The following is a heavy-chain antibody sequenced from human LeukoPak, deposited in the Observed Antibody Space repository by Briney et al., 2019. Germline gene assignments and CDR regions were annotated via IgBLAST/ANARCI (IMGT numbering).Heavy chain of an antibody. Sequence: SETLSLTCTVSGGSISSSSYYRGWIRQPPGKGLEWIGYIYYSGSTYYNPSLKSRVTMSVDTSKNQFSLKLTSVTAADTAVYYCATGLIAAAPEYWGQGTLVTVSS. CDR2: IYYSGST. J-gene: IGHJ4*02. CDR3: ATGLIAAAPEY. CDR1: GGSISSSSYY. V-gene: IGHV4-39*01. D-gene: IGHD6-13*01.